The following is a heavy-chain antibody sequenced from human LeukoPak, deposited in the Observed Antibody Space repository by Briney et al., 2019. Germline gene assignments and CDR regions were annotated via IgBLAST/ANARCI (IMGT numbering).Heavy chain of an antibody. CDR1: GFTFSSYW. Sequence: GGSLRLSCAASGFTFSSYWMSWVRQAPGKGLEWVANIKQDGSEKYYVDSVKGRFTISRDNAKNSLYLQMNSLRAEDTAVYYCARDPFSSDDAFDIWGQGTMVTVSS. D-gene: IGHD2-15*01. V-gene: IGHV3-7*01. CDR3: ARDPFSSDDAFDI. CDR2: IKQDGSEK. J-gene: IGHJ3*02.